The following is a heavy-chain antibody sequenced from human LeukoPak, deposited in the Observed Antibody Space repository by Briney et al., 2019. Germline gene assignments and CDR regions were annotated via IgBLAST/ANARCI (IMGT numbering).Heavy chain of an antibody. J-gene: IGHJ4*02. D-gene: IGHD5-12*01. CDR2: ISSSSSTI. CDR1: GFTFSSYS. V-gene: IGHV3-48*01. Sequence: GGSLRLSCAASGFTFSSYSMNWVRQAPGKGLEWVSYISSSSSTIYYADSVKGRFTISRDNAKNSLYLQMNSLRAEDTAVYYCARASGYELEFWGQGTLVTVSS. CDR3: ARASGYELEF.